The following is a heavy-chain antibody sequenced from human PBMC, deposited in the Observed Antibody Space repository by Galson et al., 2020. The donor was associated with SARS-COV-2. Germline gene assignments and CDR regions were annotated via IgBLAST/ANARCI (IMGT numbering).Heavy chain of an antibody. CDR1: GLTISSYT. D-gene: IGHD6-13*01. CDR3: ATASRATGYTSTWYSILNWFDS. V-gene: IGHV3-48*04. CDR2: ISSSSSTN. J-gene: IGHJ5*01. Sequence: GGPLRISCAASGLTISSYTMNWIRQAPGKGLEWVSYISSSSSTNYYAASVKGRFTISRDNAKNSLYLQMNSLRAEDTAVYYCATASRATGYTSTWYSILNWFDSWGQGTLVTVSS.